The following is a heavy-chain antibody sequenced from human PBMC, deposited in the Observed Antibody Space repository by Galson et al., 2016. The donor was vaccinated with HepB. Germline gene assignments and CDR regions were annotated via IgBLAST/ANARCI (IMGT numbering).Heavy chain of an antibody. J-gene: IGHJ5*02. D-gene: IGHD3-9*01. V-gene: IGHV2-5*02. CDR2: VYWDDDT. Sequence: PALVKPTQTLTLTCSFSGFSLSTSGVGVGWIRQPPGKALEYLALVYWDDDTRYSPSLKSRLTITKDTSKNQVVLTITNMDPADTGTYYCAHTLARYHILTGVWKGWVDAAGQGTLVTVSP. CDR3: AHTLARYHILTGVWKGWVDA. CDR1: GFSLSTSGVG.